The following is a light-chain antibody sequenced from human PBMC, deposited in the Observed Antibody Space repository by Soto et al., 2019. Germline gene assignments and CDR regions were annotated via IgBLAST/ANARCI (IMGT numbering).Light chain of an antibody. CDR2: ENN. Sequence: QSVLTQPPSVSAAPGQKVTISCSGSSSKIWNNYVSWYQQLPGTAPKLLIYENNKPPSGIPDRFSGSKSGTSATLGITGLQTGDEADYYCGTWDSSLSAGKVFGGGTKLTVL. J-gene: IGLJ2*01. CDR1: SSKIWNNY. CDR3: GTWDSSLSAGKV. V-gene: IGLV1-51*02.